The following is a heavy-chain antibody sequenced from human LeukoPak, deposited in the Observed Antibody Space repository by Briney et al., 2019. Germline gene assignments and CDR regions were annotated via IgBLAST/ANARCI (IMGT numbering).Heavy chain of an antibody. CDR1: GFTFRNYR. V-gene: IGHV3-21*01. CDR2: ISSSSSYI. J-gene: IGHJ4*02. Sequence: GSLRLSCTASGFTFRNYRMHWVRQAPGKGLEWVSSISSSSSYIYYADSVKGRFTISRDNAKNSLYLQMNSLRAEDTAVYYCARDLGSGWYLGYFDYWGQGTLVTVSS. D-gene: IGHD6-19*01. CDR3: ARDLGSGWYLGYFDY.